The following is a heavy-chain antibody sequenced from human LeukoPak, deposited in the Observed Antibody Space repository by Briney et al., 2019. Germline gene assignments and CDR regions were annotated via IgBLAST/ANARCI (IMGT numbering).Heavy chain of an antibody. CDR2: ISAYNGNT. Sequence: VASVKVSCKASGYTFTSYGISWVRQAPGQGLEWMGWISAYNGNTNYAQKLQGRVTMTTDTSTSTAYMELRSLRSDDTAVYYCARDHTITMVRGIINWFDHWGQGTLVTVSS. D-gene: IGHD3-10*01. V-gene: IGHV1-18*01. CDR1: GYTFTSYG. CDR3: ARDHTITMVRGIINWFDH. J-gene: IGHJ5*02.